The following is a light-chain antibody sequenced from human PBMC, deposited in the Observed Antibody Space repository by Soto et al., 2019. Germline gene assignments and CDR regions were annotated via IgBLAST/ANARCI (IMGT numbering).Light chain of an antibody. CDR2: LYSDGSH. V-gene: IGLV4-69*01. J-gene: IGLJ2*01. CDR1: SGHSSYA. Sequence: QLVLTQSPSASASLGASVKLTCTLSSGHSSYAIAWHQQQPEKGPRYLMKLYSDGSHSKGDGIPDRFSGSSSGAERYLTISSLQSGDEADYYCQTWGTGIHVVFGGGTKLTVL. CDR3: QTWGTGIHVV.